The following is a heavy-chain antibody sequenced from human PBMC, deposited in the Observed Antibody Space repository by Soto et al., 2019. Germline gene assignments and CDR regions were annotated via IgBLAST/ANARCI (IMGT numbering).Heavy chain of an antibody. CDR3: AKQYDFWSGSFFDY. Sequence: GESLKISCAASGFTFSSYGMHWVRQAPGKGLEWVAVISYDGSNKYYADSVKGRFTISRDNSKNTLYLQMNSLRAEDTAVYYCAKQYDFWSGSFFDYWGQGTLVTVSS. CDR1: GFTFSSYG. D-gene: IGHD3-3*01. V-gene: IGHV3-30*18. CDR2: ISYDGSNK. J-gene: IGHJ4*02.